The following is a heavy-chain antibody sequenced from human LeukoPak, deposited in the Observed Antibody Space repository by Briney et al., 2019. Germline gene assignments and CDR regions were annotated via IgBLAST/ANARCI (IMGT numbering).Heavy chain of an antibody. CDR1: GGSISSYY. V-gene: IGHV4-59*01. D-gene: IGHD5-24*01. CDR3: ARDYPRGYKDAFDI. Sequence: SETLSLTCTVSGGSISSYYWSWIRQPPGKGLEWIGYIYYSGSTNYSPSLKSRVTISVDTSKNQFSLKLSSVTAADTAVYYCARDYPRGYKDAFDIWGQGTMVTVSS. J-gene: IGHJ3*02. CDR2: IYYSGST.